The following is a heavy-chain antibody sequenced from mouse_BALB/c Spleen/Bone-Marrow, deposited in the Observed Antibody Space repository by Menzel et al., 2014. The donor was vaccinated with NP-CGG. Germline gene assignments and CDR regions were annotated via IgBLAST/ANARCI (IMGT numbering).Heavy chain of an antibody. V-gene: IGHV14-3*02. CDR1: GFNIKDTY. Sequence: DVQLQESGAELVKPGASVKLSCTASGFNIKDTYMHWVKQRPEQGLEWIGRIDPANGNTKYDPKFQGKATITADTSSNTVYLQLSSLTSEDTAVYYCARYDYGWYFYVWGAGTTVTVSS. J-gene: IGHJ1*01. CDR3: ARYDYGWYFYV. D-gene: IGHD1-1*01. CDR2: IDPANGNT.